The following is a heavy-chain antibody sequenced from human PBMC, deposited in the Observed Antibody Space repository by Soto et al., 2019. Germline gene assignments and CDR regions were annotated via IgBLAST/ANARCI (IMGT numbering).Heavy chain of an antibody. D-gene: IGHD2-2*01. V-gene: IGHV1-69*13. CDR1: GGTFSSYA. J-gene: IGHJ6*02. Sequence: GASVKVSCKASGGTFSSYAISWVRQAPGQGLEWMGGIIPIFGTANYAQKFQGRVTITADESTSTAYMEPSSLRSEDTAVYYCARDPCSSTSCAHYYYYGMDVWGQGTTVTVSS. CDR3: ARDPCSSTSCAHYYYYGMDV. CDR2: IIPIFGTA.